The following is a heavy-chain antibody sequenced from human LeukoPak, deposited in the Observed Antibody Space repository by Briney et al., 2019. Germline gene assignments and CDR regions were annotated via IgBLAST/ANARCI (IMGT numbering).Heavy chain of an antibody. Sequence: AASVKVPCKVSGYTLTELSMHWVRQAPGKGLEWMGGFDPEDGETIYAQKFQGRVTMTEDTSTDTAYMELSSLRSEDTAVYYCATGIRLQVALDYYYYYGMDVWGQGTTVTVSS. D-gene: IGHD4-11*01. CDR3: ATGIRLQVALDYYYYYGMDV. V-gene: IGHV1-24*01. CDR1: GYTLTELS. J-gene: IGHJ6*02. CDR2: FDPEDGET.